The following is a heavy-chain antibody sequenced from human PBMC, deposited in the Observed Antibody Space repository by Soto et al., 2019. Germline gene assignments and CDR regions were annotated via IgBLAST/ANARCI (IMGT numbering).Heavy chain of an antibody. CDR2: IDWDNDK. Sequence: SGPTLVNPTQTLTLTCTFSGFSLSTSKMCVSWIRQPPGKALEWLALIDWDNDKYYSTSLKTRLTISKDTSKNQVVLTMTNMDPVDTATFYCARTVRGVRGDVSYYFHYGRQRARVTLS. J-gene: IGHJ4*02. D-gene: IGHD3-10*01. V-gene: IGHV2-70*01. CDR3: ARTVRGVRGDVSYYFHY. CDR1: GFSLSTSKMC.